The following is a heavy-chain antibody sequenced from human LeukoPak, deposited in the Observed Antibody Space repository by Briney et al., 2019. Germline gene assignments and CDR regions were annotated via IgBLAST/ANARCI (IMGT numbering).Heavy chain of an antibody. CDR3: ARGVMGDRNDYFDY. D-gene: IGHD3-16*01. CDR1: GGSISSGDYY. Sequence: PSQTLSLTCTVSGGSISSGDYYWSWIRQPPGKGLEWIGYIYYSGSIYYNPSLKSRVTISVDTSKNQFSLKLSSVTAADTAVYYCARGVMGDRNDYFDYWGQGTLVTVSS. J-gene: IGHJ4*02. V-gene: IGHV4-30-4*08. CDR2: IYYSGSI.